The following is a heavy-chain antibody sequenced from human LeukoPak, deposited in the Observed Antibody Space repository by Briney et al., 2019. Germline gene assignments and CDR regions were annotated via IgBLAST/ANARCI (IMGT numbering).Heavy chain of an antibody. CDR3: ARGTRDIVVVPAAKGDAFDI. J-gene: IGHJ3*02. D-gene: IGHD2-2*01. CDR2: ISAYNGNT. Sequence: ASVKVSCKASGYTFTSYGISWVRQAPGQGLEWMGWISAYNGNTNYAQKLQGRVTMTTDTSTSTAYMELRSLRSDDTAVYYCARGTRDIVVVPAAKGDAFDIWGQGTMVTVSS. CDR1: GYTFTSYG. V-gene: IGHV1-18*01.